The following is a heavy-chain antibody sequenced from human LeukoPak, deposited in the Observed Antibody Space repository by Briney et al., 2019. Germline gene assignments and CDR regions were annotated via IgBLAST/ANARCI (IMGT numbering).Heavy chain of an antibody. CDR3: ARDLIAAAGTVGWFDP. CDR1: GFTFSSYG. V-gene: IGHV3-33*01. J-gene: IGHJ5*02. CDR2: IWYDGSNK. Sequence: GSLRLSCAASGFTFSSYGMHWVRQAPGKGLEWVAVIWYDGSNKYYADPVKGRFTISRDNSKNTLYLQMNSLRAEDTAVYYCARDLIAAAGTVGWFDPWGQGTLVTVSS. D-gene: IGHD6-13*01.